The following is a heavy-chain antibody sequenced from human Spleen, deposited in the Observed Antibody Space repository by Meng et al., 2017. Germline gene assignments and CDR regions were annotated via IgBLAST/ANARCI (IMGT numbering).Heavy chain of an antibody. CDR1: GGSVSSISYY. D-gene: IGHD6-19*01. Sequence: QAKLQGAGPGLVRPPGTLSLTCTVSGGSVSSISYYWSWIRQPPGRGLEWIGDISYSGSTRYNSSLMSRVTISVDTSKNQFSLKLSSVTAADTAVYYCASQEESGWYAYPGYWGQGTLVTVSS. CDR3: ASQEESGWYAYPGY. CDR2: ISYSGST. J-gene: IGHJ4*02. V-gene: IGHV4-61*01.